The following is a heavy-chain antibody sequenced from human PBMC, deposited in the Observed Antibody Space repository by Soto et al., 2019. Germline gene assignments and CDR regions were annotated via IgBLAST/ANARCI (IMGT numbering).Heavy chain of an antibody. D-gene: IGHD4-17*01. CDR1: VFSVSANY. V-gene: IGHV3-53*01. CDR2: IFKNGVT. CDR3: ARFDYGDYYDYGLDL. J-gene: IGHJ6*02. Sequence: GGSLLLSCTSSVFSVSANYINWVRQPPGEALNWLSVIFKNGVTHYANSVRGRFTVSRDDSKNTVFLDMDSLRAEDTAIYYCARFDYGDYYDYGLDLWGQGTTVT.